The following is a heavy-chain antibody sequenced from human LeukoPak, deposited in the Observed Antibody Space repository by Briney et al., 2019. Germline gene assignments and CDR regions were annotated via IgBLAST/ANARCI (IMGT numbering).Heavy chain of an antibody. V-gene: IGHV3-11*01. D-gene: IGHD3-16*02. J-gene: IGHJ4*02. CDR1: GFTFSDYY. Sequence: GGSLRLSCAASGFTFSDYYTSWIRQAPGKGLEWVSYISSSGSTIYYADSVKGRFTISRDNAKNSLYLQMNSLRAEDTAVYYCARVNVGDLSALDYWGQGTLVTVSS. CDR3: ARVNVGDLSALDY. CDR2: ISSSGSTI.